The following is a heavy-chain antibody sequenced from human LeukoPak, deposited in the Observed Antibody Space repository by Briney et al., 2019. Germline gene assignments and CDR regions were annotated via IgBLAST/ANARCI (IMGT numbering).Heavy chain of an antibody. CDR3: ARSQSSSLIDY. V-gene: IGHV3-33*01. CDR2: IWYEGSSK. J-gene: IGHJ4*02. D-gene: IGHD6-13*01. Sequence: GGSQRLCCGASAFCFSAYGVLRVRQAPGKGMERVAVIWYEGSSKDYADSVKGRFTLSRDNSKNTLYLQMNSLTVENTAVYYCARSQSSSLIDYWGQGTLVTVAS. CDR1: AFCFSAYG.